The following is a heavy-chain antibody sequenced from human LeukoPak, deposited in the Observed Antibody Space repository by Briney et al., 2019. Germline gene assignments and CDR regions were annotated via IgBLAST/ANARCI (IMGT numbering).Heavy chain of an antibody. J-gene: IGHJ4*02. CDR2: IWYDGNNK. CDR3: ATDQMYYYGSRSYSPFNH. Sequence: GGSLRLSCAASGFTFSTYGMQWVRQAPGKGLEWVALIWYDGNNKYYADSVKGRFTISRDNSKNTLYLQMNSLRAEDTAVYYCATDQMYYYGSRSYSPFNHWGQGALVTVSS. CDR1: GFTFSTYG. D-gene: IGHD3-10*01. V-gene: IGHV3-33*01.